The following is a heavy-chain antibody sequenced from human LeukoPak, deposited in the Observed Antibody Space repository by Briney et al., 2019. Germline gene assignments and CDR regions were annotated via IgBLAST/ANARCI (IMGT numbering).Heavy chain of an antibody. D-gene: IGHD3-10*01. CDR1: GGSFSGYY. J-gene: IGHJ5*02. CDR2: INHSGST. Sequence: PSETLSLTCAVYGGSFSGYYWSWIRQPPGKGLEWIGEINHSGSTNYNPSLKSRVTISVDTSKNQFSLKLSSVTAADTAVYYCARAGPIGSYYSWFDPWGQGTLVTVSS. CDR3: ARAGPIGSYYSWFDP. V-gene: IGHV4-34*01.